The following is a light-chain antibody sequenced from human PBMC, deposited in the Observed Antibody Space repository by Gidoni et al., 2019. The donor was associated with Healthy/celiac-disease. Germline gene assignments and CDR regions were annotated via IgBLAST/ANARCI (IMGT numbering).Light chain of an antibody. CDR1: QSVSSN. CDR2: GAS. CDR3: QQYNNWPPMYT. J-gene: IGKJ2*01. Sequence: EIVMTQSPATLSVSPGERATLSCRASQSVSSNLAWYQQKPGQAPRLLIDGASTRATGIPARFSGSGSGTEFTLTISSLQSEDFAVYYCQQYNNWPPMYTFGQGNKLEIK. V-gene: IGKV3-15*01.